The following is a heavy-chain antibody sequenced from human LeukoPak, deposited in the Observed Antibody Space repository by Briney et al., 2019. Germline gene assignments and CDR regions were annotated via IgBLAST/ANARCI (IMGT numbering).Heavy chain of an antibody. Sequence: PGGSLRPCCVASGFTFSSCEMNWVRQAPGKGLEWVSYISNSGSTKYYADSVKGRFTISRDNAKNSLYLQMNSLRAEDTAVHYCAKISGSYFDSWGQGTLVTVSS. CDR3: AKISGSYFDS. D-gene: IGHD1-26*01. V-gene: IGHV3-48*03. CDR2: ISNSGSTK. J-gene: IGHJ4*02. CDR1: GFTFSSCE.